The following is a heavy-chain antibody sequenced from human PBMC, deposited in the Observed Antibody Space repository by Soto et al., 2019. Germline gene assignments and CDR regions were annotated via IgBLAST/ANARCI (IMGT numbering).Heavy chain of an antibody. J-gene: IGHJ4*02. CDR2: ISYSGTT. D-gene: IGHD7-27*01. CDR3: AKEHWGSFDY. CDR1: GTSISRYY. V-gene: IGHV4-59*01. Sequence: QVQLQESGPGLVKPSETLSLTCTVSGTSISRYYWNWIRQPPGRGLEWIGYISYSGTTNYNPSLKSRVTVSSDTSKNQCSLKLSAVTAADTAVYYCAKEHWGSFDYWGQGALVTVSS.